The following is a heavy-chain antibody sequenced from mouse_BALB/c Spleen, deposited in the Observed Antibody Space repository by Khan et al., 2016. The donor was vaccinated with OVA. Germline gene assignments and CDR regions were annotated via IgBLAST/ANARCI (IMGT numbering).Heavy chain of an antibody. V-gene: IGHV5-6-4*01. CDR2: INSGSTYT. Sequence: EVELVESGGGLVRPGGSLKLSCAASGFSFTSYTMSWVRQTPEKRLEWVATINSGSTYTYYPDSVKGRFTISRDNAKNTLYLQMSSLKSEDTAMYYCTRDGNYAHWYFDVWGAGSTVTVSS. CDR1: GFSFTSYT. CDR3: TRDGNYAHWYFDV. J-gene: IGHJ1*01. D-gene: IGHD2-1*01.